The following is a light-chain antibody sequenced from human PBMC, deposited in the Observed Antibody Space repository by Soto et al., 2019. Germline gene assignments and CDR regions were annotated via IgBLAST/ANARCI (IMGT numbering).Light chain of an antibody. J-gene: IGKJ4*01. Sequence: EIVLTQSPDTLSLSPGERATLSCRASQSVSSNHLAWYQQKPGQAPRLLIYGASTRASGIPDRFSGSGSGTDFTLTISRLEPEDLAVYYCQRDGSSPLTFGGGTKVEIK. CDR1: QSVSSNH. CDR2: GAS. CDR3: QRDGSSPLT. V-gene: IGKV3-20*01.